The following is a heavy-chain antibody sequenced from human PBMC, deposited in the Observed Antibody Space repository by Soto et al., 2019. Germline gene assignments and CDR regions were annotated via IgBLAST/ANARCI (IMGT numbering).Heavy chain of an antibody. D-gene: IGHD6-13*01. Sequence: GGSLRLSCAASGFTFSNYAMSWVRQAPGKGLEWVSAISGSGGSTYYADSVKGRFTISRDNSKNTLYLQMNSLRAEDTAVYYCAKGLGIAAAAPPGYWGQGTLVTVSS. V-gene: IGHV3-23*01. CDR3: AKGLGIAAAAPPGY. J-gene: IGHJ4*02. CDR1: GFTFSNYA. CDR2: ISGSGGST.